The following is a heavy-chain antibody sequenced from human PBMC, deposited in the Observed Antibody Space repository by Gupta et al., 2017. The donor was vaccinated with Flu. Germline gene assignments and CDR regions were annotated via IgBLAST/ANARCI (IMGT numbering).Heavy chain of an antibody. V-gene: IGHV3-9*01. CDR3: AKDSLSSSWALFDY. J-gene: IGHJ4*02. CDR1: FA. CDR2: ISWDSATI. Sequence: FAMHWVRLTPGKGLEWVSSISWDSATIDYADSVKGRFTVSRDNARNSLFLQMDSLTPEDTALYFCAKDSLSSSWALFDYWGQGTLVTVSS. D-gene: IGHD6-13*01.